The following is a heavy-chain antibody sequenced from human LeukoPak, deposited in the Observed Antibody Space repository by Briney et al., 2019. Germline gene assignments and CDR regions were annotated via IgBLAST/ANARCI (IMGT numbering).Heavy chain of an antibody. CDR2: IYYSGST. D-gene: IGHD3-22*01. Sequence: SETLSLTCTVSGGSISSYYWSWIRQPPGKGLEWIGYIYYSGSTNYNPSLKSRVTISVDTSKNQFSLKLSSVTAADTAGDYCAKTPPHYYDSSGYSAPFDYWGQGTLVTVSS. J-gene: IGHJ4*02. CDR3: AKTPPHYYDSSGYSAPFDY. V-gene: IGHV4-59*01. CDR1: GGSISSYY.